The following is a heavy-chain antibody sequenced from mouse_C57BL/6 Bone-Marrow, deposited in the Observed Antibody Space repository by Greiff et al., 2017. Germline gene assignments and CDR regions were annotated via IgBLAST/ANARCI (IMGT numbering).Heavy chain of an antibody. CDR1: GYTFTSYG. D-gene: IGHD2-12*01. CDR3: ASGAYYKGYYAMDY. V-gene: IGHV1-81*01. Sequence: QVQLQQSGAELARPGASVKLSCKASGYTFTSYGISWVKQRTGQGLEWIGEIYPRSGNTYYNEKFKGKGTLTADKSSSTAYMELRSLTSEDSAVYFCASGAYYKGYYAMDYWGQGTSVTVSS. CDR2: IYPRSGNT. J-gene: IGHJ4*01.